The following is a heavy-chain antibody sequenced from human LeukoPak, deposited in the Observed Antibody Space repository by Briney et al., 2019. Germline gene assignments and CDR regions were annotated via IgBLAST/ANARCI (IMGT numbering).Heavy chain of an antibody. Sequence: PSATPSLTCTVSGASISSSSYYWGWLRQPPGKGLEWIGSMYYSGSTYYNPSLKSRVTISVDTSKNQFSLKLSSVTAGGTAVYYCAIEQPTVTTVDYCGQGTLVTVSS. CDR1: GASISSSSYY. CDR2: MYYSGST. V-gene: IGHV4-39*07. D-gene: IGHD4-17*01. J-gene: IGHJ4*02. CDR3: AIEQPTVTTVDY.